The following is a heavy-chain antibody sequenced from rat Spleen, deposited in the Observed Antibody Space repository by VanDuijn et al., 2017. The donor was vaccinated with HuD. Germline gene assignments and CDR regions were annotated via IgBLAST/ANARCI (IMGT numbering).Heavy chain of an antibody. CDR1: GFTFSHYG. V-gene: IGHV5S13*01. Sequence: EVQLVESGGGLVQPGRSLKLSCAASGFTFSHYGMAWVRQAPGKGLEWVASITNASGRTYYPDSVKGRFTISRDTAQNTLYLQMNSLRSEDTATYFCTRGGPYIYTTDFFGVMDVWGQGASVTVSS. J-gene: IGHJ4*01. CDR3: TRGGPYIYTTDFFGVMDV. CDR2: ITNASGRT. D-gene: IGHD1-6*01.